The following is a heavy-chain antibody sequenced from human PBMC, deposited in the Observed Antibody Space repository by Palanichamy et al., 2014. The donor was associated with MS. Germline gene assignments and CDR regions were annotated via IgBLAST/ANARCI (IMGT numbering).Heavy chain of an antibody. CDR1: GGSISSGGHY. V-gene: IGHV4-31*03. CDR3: ARDYGGNHFFDY. D-gene: IGHD4-23*01. CDR2: FYYSGTT. Sequence: QVQLQESGPGRVKPSQTLSLTCKVSGGSISSGGHYWHWIRQHPEKGLEWIGYFYYSGTTYYNLSLRSRVSISADTSKNQFSLKLSSVTAADTAIYFCARDYGGNHFFDYWGQGTVVAVSS. J-gene: IGHJ4*02.